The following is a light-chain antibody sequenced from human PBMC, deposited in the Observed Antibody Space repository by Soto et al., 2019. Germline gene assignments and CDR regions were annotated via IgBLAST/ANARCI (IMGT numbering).Light chain of an antibody. CDR3: QQRSNGPRT. CDR2: DAS. CDR1: QSVSSY. J-gene: IGKJ1*01. Sequence: EIVLTQSPATLSLSPGERATLSCRASQSVSSYLAWYQQKPGQAPRLLIYDASNRATGIPARFSGSGSGTVFTLTISSLAPEDFAFYSCQQRSNGPRTLGQGTRVNIK. V-gene: IGKV3-11*01.